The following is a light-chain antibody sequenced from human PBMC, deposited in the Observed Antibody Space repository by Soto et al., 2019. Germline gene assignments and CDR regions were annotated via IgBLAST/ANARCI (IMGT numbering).Light chain of an antibody. V-gene: IGLV1-40*01. Sequence: QSVLTQPPSVSGAPGQRITISCTGSSSNIGAGYDLHWYQQLPGTAPKLLIYGNTNRPSGVPDRFSGSKSGNTASLTVSGLQAADEAYYFCSSYAPSDVVFGGGTKLTVL. CDR1: SSNIGAGYD. J-gene: IGLJ2*01. CDR3: SSYAPSDVV. CDR2: GNT.